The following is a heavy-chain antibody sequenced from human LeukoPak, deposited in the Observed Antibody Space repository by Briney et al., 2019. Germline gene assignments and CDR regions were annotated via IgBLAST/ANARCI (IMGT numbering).Heavy chain of an antibody. CDR2: IKQDGSEK. CDR1: GFTFSSYW. Sequence: GGSLRLSCAASGFTFSSYWMSWVRQAPGKGLEWVANIKQDGSEKYHVDSVKGRFTISRDNAKNSLYLQMNSLRAEDTAVYYSARGGAYCSGGSCYWVYWGQGTLVTVSS. V-gene: IGHV3-7*03. D-gene: IGHD2-15*01. J-gene: IGHJ4*02. CDR3: ARGGAYCSGGSCYWVY.